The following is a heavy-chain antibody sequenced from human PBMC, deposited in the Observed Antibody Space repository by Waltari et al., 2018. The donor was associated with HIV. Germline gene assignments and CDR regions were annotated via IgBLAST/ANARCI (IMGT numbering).Heavy chain of an antibody. J-gene: IGHJ4*02. Sequence: EVQLVESGGGLVQPGGSLRLSCAASGFTFSSYEMNWVRQAPGKGREWVSYISSSGSTIYYADSVKGRFTISRDNAKNSLYLQMNSLRAEDTAVYYCARDPMTTVTAFDYWGQGTLVTVSS. CDR1: GFTFSSYE. V-gene: IGHV3-48*03. CDR2: ISSSGSTI. D-gene: IGHD4-17*01. CDR3: ARDPMTTVTAFDY.